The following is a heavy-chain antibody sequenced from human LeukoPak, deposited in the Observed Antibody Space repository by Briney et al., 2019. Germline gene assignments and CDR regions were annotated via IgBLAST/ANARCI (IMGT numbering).Heavy chain of an antibody. CDR2: IYPGDSDT. Sequence: HGESLQISCQGSGYSFTSYWIGWVRQMPGKGLEWMGIIYPGDSDTRYSPSFQGQVTISADKSISTAYLQWSSLQASDTAMYYWARYYGSGRWNYFDYWGQGTLVTVSS. D-gene: IGHD3-10*01. V-gene: IGHV5-51*01. CDR1: GYSFTSYW. CDR3: ARYYGSGRWNYFDY. J-gene: IGHJ4*02.